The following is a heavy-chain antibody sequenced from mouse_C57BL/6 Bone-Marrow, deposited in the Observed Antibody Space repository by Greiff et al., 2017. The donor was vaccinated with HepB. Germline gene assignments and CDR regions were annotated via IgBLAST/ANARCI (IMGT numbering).Heavy chain of an antibody. J-gene: IGHJ2*01. D-gene: IGHD2-10*02. CDR3: ARGLVWYLYYFDY. V-gene: IGHV5-17*01. CDR1: GFTFSDYG. Sequence: EVKLMESGGGLVKPGGSLKLSCAASGFTFSDYGMHWVRQAPEKGLEWVAYISSGSSTIYYADTVKGRFTISRDNAKNTLFLQMTSLRSEDTAMYDCARGLVWYLYYFDYWGQGTTLTVSS. CDR2: ISSGSSTI.